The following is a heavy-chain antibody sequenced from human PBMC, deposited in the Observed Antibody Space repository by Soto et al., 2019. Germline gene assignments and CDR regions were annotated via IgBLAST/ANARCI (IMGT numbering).Heavy chain of an antibody. CDR2: IYHTGST. D-gene: IGHD3-16*02. CDR3: ARYRLSGNKWYNFDY. J-gene: IGHJ4*01. CDR1: GVTVSSDAYY. Sequence: SETLSLTCTVSGVTVSSDAYYWSWIRQHPGKGLEWIGNIYHTGSTYYSPSLKSRVVISLDTSNNQFSLTLTSVTAADTAVYYCARYRLSGNKWYNFDYWGRGTLVTVSS. V-gene: IGHV4-31*03.